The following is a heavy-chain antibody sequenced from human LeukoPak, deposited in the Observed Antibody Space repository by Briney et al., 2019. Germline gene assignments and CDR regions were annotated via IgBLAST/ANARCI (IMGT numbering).Heavy chain of an antibody. CDR3: AKVGGAAAGPYYYYYGMDV. CDR2: ISGSGGST. CDR1: GFTFSSYA. J-gene: IGHJ6*04. Sequence: GGSLRLSCAASGFTFSSYAMSWVRQAPGKGLEWVSAISGSGGSTYYADSVKGRFTISRDNSKNTLYLQMNSLRAEDTAVYYCAKVGGAAAGPYYYYYGMDVWGKGTTVTVSS. D-gene: IGHD6-13*01. V-gene: IGHV3-23*01.